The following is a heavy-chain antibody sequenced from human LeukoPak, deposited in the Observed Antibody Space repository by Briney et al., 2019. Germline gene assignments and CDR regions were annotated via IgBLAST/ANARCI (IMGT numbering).Heavy chain of an antibody. CDR3: ARGRFGEWDNWFDP. CDR1: GYTFTGYY. CDR2: INPNSGAT. V-gene: IGHV1-2*02. J-gene: IGHJ5*02. Sequence: GASVKVSCKASGYTFTGYYIHWVRQAPGQGLEWMAWINPNSGATNYAQKFQGRVTMTRDTSISTAYMELSRLTSDATAVYFCARGRFGEWDNWFDPWGQGTLVIVSS. D-gene: IGHD3-10*01.